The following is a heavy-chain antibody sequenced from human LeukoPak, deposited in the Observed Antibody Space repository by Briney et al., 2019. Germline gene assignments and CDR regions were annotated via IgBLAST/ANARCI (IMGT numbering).Heavy chain of an antibody. V-gene: IGHV3-23*01. CDR2: ISDSGGGT. CDR1: GFTFNSYA. D-gene: IGHD1-26*01. Sequence: PGGSLRLSFAASGFTFNSYAMSWVRQAPGKGLEWVSAISDSGGGTYYADSVKGRFTISRDNSKNTLYLQMNSLRVDDTAVYYCAKTPWIVGASYYFDYWGQGTLVSVSS. J-gene: IGHJ4*02. CDR3: AKTPWIVGASYYFDY.